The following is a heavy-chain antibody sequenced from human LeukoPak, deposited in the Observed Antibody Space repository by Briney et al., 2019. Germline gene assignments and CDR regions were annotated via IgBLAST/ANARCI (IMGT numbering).Heavy chain of an antibody. J-gene: IGHJ3*02. D-gene: IGHD5-18*01. V-gene: IGHV3-48*04. CDR1: GFTFSSYS. CDR3: ARVGTAMVRGAFDI. Sequence: PGGSLRLSCAASGFTFSSYSMNWVRQAPGKGLEWVSYISSSGSTIYYADSVKGRFTISRDNAKNSLYLQMNSLRAEDTAVYYCARVGTAMVRGAFDIWGQGTMVTVSS. CDR2: ISSSGSTI.